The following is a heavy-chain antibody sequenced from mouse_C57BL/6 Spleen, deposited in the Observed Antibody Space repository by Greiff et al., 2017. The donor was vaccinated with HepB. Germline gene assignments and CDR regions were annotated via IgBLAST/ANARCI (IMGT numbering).Heavy chain of an antibody. CDR3: ASLGSNYDYYAMDY. J-gene: IGHJ4*01. V-gene: IGHV1-55*01. CDR2: IYPGSGST. CDR1: GYTFTSYW. Sequence: QVQLQHPGAELVKPGASVKMSCKASGYTFTSYWITWVKQRPGQGLEWIGDIYPGSGSTNYNEKFKSKATLTVDTSSSTAYMQLSSLTSEDSAVYYCASLGSNYDYYAMDYWGQGTSVTVSS. D-gene: IGHD2-5*01.